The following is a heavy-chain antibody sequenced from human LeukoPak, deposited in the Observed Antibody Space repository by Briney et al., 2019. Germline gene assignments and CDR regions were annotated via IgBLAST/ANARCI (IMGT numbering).Heavy chain of an antibody. CDR3: ARKLGIAVGDYYYYGLDV. D-gene: IGHD6-19*01. CDR1: GGSVNNGDSF. Sequence: PSETLSLTCTVSGGSVNNGDSFWSWIRQPPGKGLEWIGNIYYSGSTNYNPSLQSRVTVSIDTSKNQFSLKVRSVTPADTAVYYCARKLGIAVGDYYYYGLDVWGQGTTVTVSS. CDR2: IYYSGST. V-gene: IGHV4-61*08. J-gene: IGHJ6*02.